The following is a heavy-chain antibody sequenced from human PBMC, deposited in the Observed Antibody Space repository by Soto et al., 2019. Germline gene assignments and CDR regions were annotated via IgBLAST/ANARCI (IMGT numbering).Heavy chain of an antibody. Sequence: QVQLVESGGGVVQPGRSLRLSCAASGFTFSSYAMHWVRQAPGKGLDWVAVISYDGSNKYYADSVKGRFTISRDNSKNTLYLQMNSLRAEDTAVYYCARGSRYYYDSSGYPPAYNWFDPWGQGTLVTVSS. J-gene: IGHJ5*02. CDR3: ARGSRYYYDSSGYPPAYNWFDP. CDR1: GFTFSSYA. V-gene: IGHV3-30-3*01. CDR2: ISYDGSNK. D-gene: IGHD3-22*01.